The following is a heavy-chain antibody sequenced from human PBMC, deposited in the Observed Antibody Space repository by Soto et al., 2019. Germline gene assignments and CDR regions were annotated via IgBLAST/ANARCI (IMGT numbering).Heavy chain of an antibody. CDR2: IYHSGST. V-gene: IGHV4-38-2*01. J-gene: IGHJ2*01. CDR3: ARPFRNSGGDWYFDL. D-gene: IGHD4-4*01. Sequence: SETLSLTCAVSGYSISSGYYWGWIRQPPGKGLEWIGSIYHSGSTYYNPSLKSRVTISVDTSKNQFSLKLSSVTAADTAVYYCARPFRNSGGDWYFDLWGRGTLVTVSS. CDR1: GYSISSGYY.